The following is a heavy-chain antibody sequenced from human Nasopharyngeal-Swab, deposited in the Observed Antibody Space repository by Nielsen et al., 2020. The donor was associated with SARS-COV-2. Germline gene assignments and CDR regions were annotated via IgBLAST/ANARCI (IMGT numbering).Heavy chain of an antibody. CDR2: ISSSSSSYT. V-gene: IGHV3-11*06. D-gene: IGHD3-3*01. Sequence: RQAPGKGLEWVSYISSSSSSYTNYADSVKGRFTISRDNAKNSLYLQMNSLRAEDTAVYYCARNPNTKYYDFWSGYPYTPYYGMDVWGQGTTVTVSS. CDR3: ARNPNTKYYDFWSGYPYTPYYGMDV. J-gene: IGHJ6*02.